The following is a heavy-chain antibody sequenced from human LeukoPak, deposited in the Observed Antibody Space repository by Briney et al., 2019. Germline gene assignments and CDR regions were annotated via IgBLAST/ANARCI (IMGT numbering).Heavy chain of an antibody. D-gene: IGHD2-15*01. CDR1: GGTFTIYA. Sequence: ASVRVSCKASGGTFTIYAISWVRQAPGQGLEWMGGIIPIFGTANYAQKFQGRVTITADESTSTAYMELSSLRSEDTAVYYCARANCSGGSCYSEYYYGMDVWGEGTTVTVSS. CDR3: ARANCSGGSCYSEYYYGMDV. J-gene: IGHJ6*04. CDR2: IIPIFGTA. V-gene: IGHV1-69*13.